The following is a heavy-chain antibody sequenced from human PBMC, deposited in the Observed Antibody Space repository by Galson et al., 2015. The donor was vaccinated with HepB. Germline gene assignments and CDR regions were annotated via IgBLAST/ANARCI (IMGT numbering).Heavy chain of an antibody. D-gene: IGHD3-9*01. Sequence: SLRLSCAASRFTFSSYSMNWVRQAPGEGLEWVSHISTSSSAIYYADSMKGRFTISRDNAKNSLYLQMNNLRDEDTAVYYCARESPAYYDTLTGYSYYYHAMDVWGQGTTVTVSS. CDR3: ARESPAYYDTLTGYSYYYHAMDV. CDR1: RFTFSSYS. J-gene: IGHJ6*02. V-gene: IGHV3-48*02. CDR2: ISTSSSAI.